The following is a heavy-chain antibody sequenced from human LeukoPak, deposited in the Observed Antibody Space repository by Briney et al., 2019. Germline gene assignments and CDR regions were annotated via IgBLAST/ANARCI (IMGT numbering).Heavy chain of an antibody. CDR2: INQDESDK. Sequence: PGESLRLSCAASGFTSSDSWMTWVRQAPGKGLEWVANINQDESDKYYADSVKGRFTISRDNAKNSLYVQMNSLRVEDTAVYYCARGHYGMDVWGQGTTVTVSS. CDR1: GFTSSDSW. J-gene: IGHJ6*02. V-gene: IGHV3-7*01. CDR3: ARGHYGMDV.